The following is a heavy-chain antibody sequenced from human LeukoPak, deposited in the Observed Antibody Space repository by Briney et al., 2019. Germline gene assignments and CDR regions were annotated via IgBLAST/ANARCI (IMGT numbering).Heavy chain of an antibody. D-gene: IGHD3-22*01. Sequence: GGSLRLSCAASGFTFSGYAMSWVRQAPGKGLEWVSAISGSGGSTFYADSVKGRFTISRDNSKNTLYLQMNSLRAEDTAVYYCAKRDSSGSYFFDYWGQGTLVTVSS. J-gene: IGHJ4*02. CDR3: AKRDSSGSYFFDY. CDR2: ISGSGGST. CDR1: GFTFSGYA. V-gene: IGHV3-23*01.